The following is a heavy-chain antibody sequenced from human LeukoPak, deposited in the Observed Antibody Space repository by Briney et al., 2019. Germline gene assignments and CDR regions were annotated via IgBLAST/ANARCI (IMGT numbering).Heavy chain of an antibody. J-gene: IGHJ2*01. CDR2: ISSSDTTI. CDR3: VRDSPSGFFDL. Sequence: PGGSLRLSCAASGFTFSSYEMIWVRQAPGKGLGWISYISSSDTTIYYADSVKGRFTISRDNAKNTLYLQMNSLKAEDTAVYYCVRDSPSGFFDLWGRGTLVTVSS. D-gene: IGHD6-19*01. CDR1: GFTFSSYE. V-gene: IGHV3-48*03.